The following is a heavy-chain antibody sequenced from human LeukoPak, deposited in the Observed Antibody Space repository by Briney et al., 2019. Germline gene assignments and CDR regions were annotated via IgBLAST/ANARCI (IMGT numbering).Heavy chain of an antibody. D-gene: IGHD3-10*01. CDR2: IYSSGST. CDR1: GGSINSYY. V-gene: IGHV4-59*01. CDR3: ARVTAGAARFDP. Sequence: SETLSLTCTVSGGSINSYYWSWIRQPPGKGLEWIGYIYSSGSTNYNPSLKSRVTMSVDTSKNQFSLKLSSVTAADTAVYYCARVTAGAARFDPWGQGTLVTVSS. J-gene: IGHJ5*02.